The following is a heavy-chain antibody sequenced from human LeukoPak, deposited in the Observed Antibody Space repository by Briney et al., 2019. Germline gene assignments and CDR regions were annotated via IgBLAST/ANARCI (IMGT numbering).Heavy chain of an antibody. CDR2: ISCSGNYI. V-gene: IGHV3-21*04. J-gene: IGHJ3*02. CDR1: GFTFSRYN. D-gene: IGHD6-6*01. CDR3: AKNRWAARIIIDAFDI. Sequence: GGSLRLSCAASGFTFSRYNMDWVRQAPGKGLEWVSFISCSGNYIYYADSVKGRFTISRDNSKNTLYLQMNSLKVEDTAVYYCAKNRWAARIIIDAFDIWGQGTMVTVSS.